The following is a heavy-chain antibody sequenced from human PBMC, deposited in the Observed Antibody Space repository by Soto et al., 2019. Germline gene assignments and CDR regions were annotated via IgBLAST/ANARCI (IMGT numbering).Heavy chain of an antibody. V-gene: IGHV4-34*01. CDR3: RGTLYDSSVGLDY. D-gene: IGHD3-22*01. J-gene: IGHJ4*02. Sequence: PSETLSLTCAVYGGSFSGYYWSWIRQPPGKGLEWIGEINHSGSTNYNPSLKSRVTISVDTSKNQFSLKLSSVTAADTAVYYCRGTLYDSSVGLDYWGQGTRVTVS. CDR2: INHSGST. CDR1: GGSFSGYY.